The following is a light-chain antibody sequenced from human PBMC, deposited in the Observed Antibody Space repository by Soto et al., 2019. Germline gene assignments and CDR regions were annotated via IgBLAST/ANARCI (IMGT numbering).Light chain of an antibody. Sequence: QSVLTLPRSVSGSPGQSVTISCTGTSSDVGDYNYVSWYQHHPGKAPKLIIYDVNKRPSGVPDRFSGSKSGNTASLTISGLQAEDETDYYCCSYAGNSRGVFGGGTKLTVL. CDR2: DVN. CDR1: SSDVGDYNY. CDR3: CSYAGNSRGV. V-gene: IGLV2-11*01. J-gene: IGLJ2*01.